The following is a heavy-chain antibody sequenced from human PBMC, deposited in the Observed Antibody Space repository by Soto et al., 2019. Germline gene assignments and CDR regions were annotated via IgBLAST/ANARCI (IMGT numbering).Heavy chain of an antibody. CDR2: INHSGST. V-gene: IGHV4-34*01. D-gene: IGHD3-16*01. CDR1: GGPFSGYY. Sequence: SETLSLTCAIYGGPFSGYYSSWIRQPPGKGLEWIGEINHSGSTNYNPSLKSRVTISVDTSKNQFSLKLSSVTAADTAVYYCARARGSPWFDPWGQGTLVTVSS. J-gene: IGHJ5*02. CDR3: ARARGSPWFDP.